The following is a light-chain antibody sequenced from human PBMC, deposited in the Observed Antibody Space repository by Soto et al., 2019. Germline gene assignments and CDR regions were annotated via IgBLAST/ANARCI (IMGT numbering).Light chain of an antibody. CDR3: SAWDDSLTGWL. CDR1: NSNVGNNT. CDR2: SNN. V-gene: IGLV1-44*01. Sequence: QSVLTQPPSASGTPGQRVTISCSGSNSNVGNNTVNWYQQLPGTAPKLLIESNNERPSGVPDRFSGSKSATSASLAISGLQSEDEADYYCSAWDDSLTGWLFGGGTKLTVL. J-gene: IGLJ3*02.